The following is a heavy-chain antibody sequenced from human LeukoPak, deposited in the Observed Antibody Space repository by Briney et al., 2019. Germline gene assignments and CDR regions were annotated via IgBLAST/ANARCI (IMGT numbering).Heavy chain of an antibody. Sequence: GGSLRLSCAASGFTFSSYDIHWDRQATGKGLEWVSAIGTAGDTYYPGSVKGRFTISRENAKNSLYLQMNSLRAGDTAVYYCARAIVGATLDYWGQGTLVTVSS. CDR2: IGTAGDT. CDR1: GFTFSSYD. V-gene: IGHV3-13*01. J-gene: IGHJ4*02. D-gene: IGHD1-26*01. CDR3: ARAIVGATLDY.